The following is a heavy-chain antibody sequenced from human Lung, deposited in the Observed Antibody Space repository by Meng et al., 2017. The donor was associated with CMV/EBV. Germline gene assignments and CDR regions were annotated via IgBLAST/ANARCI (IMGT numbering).Heavy chain of an antibody. Sequence: GESLKISCAASGFTFSSYAMSWVRQAPGKGLEWVSAISGSGGSTYYADSVKGRFTISRDNSKNTLYLQMNSLRAEDTAVYYCAKDQSSWYGTGDDNWFDPXGQGXLVTVSS. V-gene: IGHV3-23*01. J-gene: IGHJ5*02. CDR1: GFTFSSYA. CDR2: ISGSGGST. D-gene: IGHD6-13*01. CDR3: AKDQSSWYGTGDDNWFDP.